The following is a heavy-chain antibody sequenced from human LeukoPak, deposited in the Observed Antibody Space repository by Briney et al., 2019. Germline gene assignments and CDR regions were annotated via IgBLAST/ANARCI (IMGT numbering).Heavy chain of an antibody. CDR3: AREAQPTYYYDSSGYYFDY. CDR1: GGSISSGGYY. D-gene: IGHD3-22*01. Sequence: PSETLSLTCTVSGGSISSGGYYWSWNRQHPGKGLEWIGYIYYSGSTYYNPSLKSRVTISVDTSKNQFSLKLSSVTAADTAVYYCAREAQPTYYYDSSGYYFDYWGQATLVTVSS. V-gene: IGHV4-31*03. J-gene: IGHJ4*02. CDR2: IYYSGST.